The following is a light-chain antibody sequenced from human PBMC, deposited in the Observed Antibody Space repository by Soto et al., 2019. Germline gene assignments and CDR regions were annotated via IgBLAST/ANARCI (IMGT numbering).Light chain of an antibody. CDR3: CSYTGSDTWV. Sequence: QSALTQPASVSGSPGQSITISCTGTSSDVGSYNLVSWYQHHPGKAPKLMIYEGSKRPSGVSNRFSGSKSVNAASLTISGLQAEDEADYYCCSYTGSDTWVFGGGTKLTVL. CDR1: SSDVGSYNL. CDR2: EGS. V-gene: IGLV2-23*01. J-gene: IGLJ3*02.